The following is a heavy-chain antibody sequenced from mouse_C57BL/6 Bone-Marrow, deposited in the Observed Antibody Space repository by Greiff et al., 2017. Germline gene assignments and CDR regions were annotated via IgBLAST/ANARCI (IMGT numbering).Heavy chain of an antibody. V-gene: IGHV1-81*01. CDR1: GYTFTSYG. CDR3: ARGGRGSSWGFAY. J-gene: IGHJ3*01. Sequence: QVQLKESGAELARPGASVKLSCKASGYTFTSYGISWVKQRTGQGLEWIGEIYPRSGNTYYNEKFKGKATLTADKSSSTAYMELRSLTSEDSAVYFCARGGRGSSWGFAYWGQGTLVTVSA. D-gene: IGHD1-1*01. CDR2: IYPRSGNT.